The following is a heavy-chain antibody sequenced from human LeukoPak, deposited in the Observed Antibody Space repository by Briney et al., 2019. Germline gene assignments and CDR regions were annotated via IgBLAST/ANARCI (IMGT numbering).Heavy chain of an antibody. Sequence: PSETLSLTCAVSGGSISSSNWWSWVRQPPGKGLEWIGEIYHSGSTNYNPSLKSRVTISVDKSKNQFSLKLSSVTAADTAVYYCARQQQLEYYYYGMDVWGQGTTVTVSS. CDR2: IYHSGST. CDR3: ARQQQLEYYYYGMDV. V-gene: IGHV4-4*02. J-gene: IGHJ6*02. CDR1: GGSISSSNW. D-gene: IGHD6-13*01.